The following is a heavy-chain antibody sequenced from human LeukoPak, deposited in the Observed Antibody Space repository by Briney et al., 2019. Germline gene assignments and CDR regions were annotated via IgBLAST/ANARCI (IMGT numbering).Heavy chain of an antibody. Sequence: GESLRLSCAASGFPFSTYAMSWVRQVPGRGLEWVSSVSGRGGRTYYADSVKGRFTISRDNSKNTVYLQMNSLRDEDTAVYYCAKDNSGECRGGCGVDYWGQRALVTVSS. J-gene: IGHJ4*02. V-gene: IGHV3-23*01. CDR3: AKDNSGECRGGCGVDY. D-gene: IGHD4-17*01. CDR2: VSGRGGRT. CDR1: GFPFSTYA.